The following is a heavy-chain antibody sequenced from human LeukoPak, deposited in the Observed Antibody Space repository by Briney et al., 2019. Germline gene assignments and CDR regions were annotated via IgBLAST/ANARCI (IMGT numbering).Heavy chain of an antibody. D-gene: IGHD5-24*01. Sequence: GGSLRLSCAASGFTFSSYEMNWVRQVPGKGLEWVSYISSSGSTIYYADSVKGRFTISRDNAKNSLYLQMNSLRAEDTAVHYCARDIAQVLVRDGYNLWGQGTLVTVSS. V-gene: IGHV3-48*03. J-gene: IGHJ5*02. CDR3: ARDIAQVLVRDGYNL. CDR2: ISSSGSTI. CDR1: GFTFSSYE.